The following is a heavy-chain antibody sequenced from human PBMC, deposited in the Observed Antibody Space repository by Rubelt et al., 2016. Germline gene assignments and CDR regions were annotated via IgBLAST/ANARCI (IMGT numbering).Heavy chain of an antibody. CDR3: AAVVHGSSSWYGYFDL. D-gene: IGHD6-13*01. J-gene: IGHJ2*01. Sequence: QVQLQQWGAGLLKPSETLSLTCAVYGGSFSGYYWSWIRQPPGKGLEWIGEINHRGSTNYNPTLKSRVPLQSDPPKNQFSLTLGSVTAADTAVYYCAAVVHGSSSWYGYFDLWGRGTLVTVSS. V-gene: IGHV4-34*01. CDR1: GGSFSGYY. CDR2: INHRGST.